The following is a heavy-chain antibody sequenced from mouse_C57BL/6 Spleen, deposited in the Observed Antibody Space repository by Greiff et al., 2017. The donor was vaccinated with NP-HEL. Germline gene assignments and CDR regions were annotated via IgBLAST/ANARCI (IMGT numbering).Heavy chain of an antibody. Sequence: QVQLQQPGAELVRPGSSVKLSCKASGYTFTSYWMDWVKQRPGQGLEWIGNIYPSDSETHYNQKFKDKATLTVDKSSSTAYMQLSSLTSEDSAVYYCARPYYYGSSFPAWFAYWGQGTLVTVSA. CDR2: IYPSDSET. CDR3: ARPYYYGSSFPAWFAY. CDR1: GYTFTSYW. D-gene: IGHD1-1*01. V-gene: IGHV1-61*01. J-gene: IGHJ3*01.